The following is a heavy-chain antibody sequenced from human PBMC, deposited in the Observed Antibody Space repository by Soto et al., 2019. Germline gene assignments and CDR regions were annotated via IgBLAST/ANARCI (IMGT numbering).Heavy chain of an antibody. V-gene: IGHV3-48*02. CDR3: AREGRYYDSSGYRTPFDY. J-gene: IGHJ4*02. D-gene: IGHD3-22*01. CDR2: ISSSSSTI. Sequence: EVQLVESGGGLVQPGGSLRLSCAASGFTFSSYSMNWVRQAPGKGLEWVSYISSSSSTIYYADSVKGRFTISRDNAKNSLSLQMNSLRDEDTAVYYCAREGRYYDSSGYRTPFDYWGQGTLVTVSS. CDR1: GFTFSSYS.